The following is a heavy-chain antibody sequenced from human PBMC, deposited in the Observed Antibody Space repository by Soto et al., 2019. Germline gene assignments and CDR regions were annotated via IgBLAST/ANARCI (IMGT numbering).Heavy chain of an antibody. J-gene: IGHJ6*02. Sequence: LRLSCAASGFTFDDYAMHWVRQAPGKGLEWVAVISYDGSNKYYADSVKGRFTISRDNSKNTLYLQMNSLRAEDTAVYYCASLPAGYYDFWSGYNYYYYGMDVWGQGTTVTVSS. V-gene: IGHV3-30-3*01. CDR1: GFTFDDYA. D-gene: IGHD3-3*01. CDR3: ASLPAGYYDFWSGYNYYYYGMDV. CDR2: ISYDGSNK.